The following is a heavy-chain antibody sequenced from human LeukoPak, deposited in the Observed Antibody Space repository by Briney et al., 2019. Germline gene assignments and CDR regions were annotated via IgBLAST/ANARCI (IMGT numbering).Heavy chain of an antibody. D-gene: IGHD1-26*01. J-gene: IGHJ4*02. CDR1: GYTLTELS. Sequence: ASVKVSCKVSGYTLTELSMHWVRQAPGKGLEWMEGFDPEDGETIYAQKFQGRVTMTEDTSTDTAYMELSSLRSEDTAVYYCATGLGGSYWFDYWGQGTLVTVSS. V-gene: IGHV1-24*01. CDR2: FDPEDGET. CDR3: ATGLGGSYWFDY.